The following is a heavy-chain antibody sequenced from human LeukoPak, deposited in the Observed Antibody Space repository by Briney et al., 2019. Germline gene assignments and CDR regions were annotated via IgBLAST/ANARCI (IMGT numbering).Heavy chain of an antibody. CDR1: GGSITRYY. J-gene: IGHJ5*02. Sequence: PSATLSLTCTVAGGSITRYYSSLIRQPPGNGLYWIGYIYYSGSTNYNPSLKSRVTISVDTSKNQFSLKLSSVTAADTAVYYCASSTLWSGELGFDPWGQGTLVTVSS. CDR3: ASSTLWSGELGFDP. D-gene: IGHD3-10*01. CDR2: IYYSGST. V-gene: IGHV4-59*01.